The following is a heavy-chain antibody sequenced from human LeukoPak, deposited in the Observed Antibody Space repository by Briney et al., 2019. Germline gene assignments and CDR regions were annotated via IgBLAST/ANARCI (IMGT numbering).Heavy chain of an antibody. D-gene: IGHD3-16*02. Sequence: GGSLRLSCAASGFTVSSNYMSWVRQAPGKGLEWVSVIYSGGSTYYADSVKGRFTISRDNSKNTLYLQMNSLRAEDTAVYYCAKDSSLGLRLGELSLGYWGQGTLVTVSS. CDR2: IYSGGST. V-gene: IGHV3-53*01. J-gene: IGHJ4*02. CDR1: GFTVSSNY. CDR3: AKDSSLGLRLGELSLGY.